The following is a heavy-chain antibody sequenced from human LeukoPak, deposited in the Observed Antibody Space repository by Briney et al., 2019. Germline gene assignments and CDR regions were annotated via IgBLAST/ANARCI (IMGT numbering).Heavy chain of an antibody. CDR3: AIGDYYGSGKVVAA. CDR2: INPNSGGT. J-gene: IGHJ5*02. D-gene: IGHD3-10*01. Sequence: ASVKVSCKASGYSFTDYYMNWVRLAPGQGLEWMGWINPNSGGTNYAQKFQDRVTMTRDTSISTAYMELSLLRSDDTAVYYCAIGDYYGSGKVVAAWGQGTLVTVSS. V-gene: IGHV1-2*02. CDR1: GYSFTDYY.